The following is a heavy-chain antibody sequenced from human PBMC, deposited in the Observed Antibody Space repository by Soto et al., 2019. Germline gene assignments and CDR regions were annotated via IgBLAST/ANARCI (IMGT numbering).Heavy chain of an antibody. J-gene: IGHJ6*02. V-gene: IGHV4-34*01. CDR1: GGSFSGYY. Sequence: SETLSLTCAVYGGSFSGYYWSWIRQPPGKGLEWIGEINHSGSTNYNPSLKSRVTISVDTSKNQFSLKLSSVTAADTAVYYCAKYSYGYYYYGMDVWGQGKKVTVS. D-gene: IGHD5-18*01. CDR2: INHSGST. CDR3: AKYSYGYYYYGMDV.